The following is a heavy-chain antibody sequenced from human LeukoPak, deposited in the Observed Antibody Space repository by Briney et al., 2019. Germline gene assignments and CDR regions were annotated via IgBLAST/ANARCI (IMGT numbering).Heavy chain of an antibody. CDR2: MYYSGTT. Sequence: PGGSLRLSCTASGFTFRSYSMNWVRQPPGKGLEWMGSMYYSGTTYYNPSLKSRVTISVDTSKNQFSLKLSSVTAADTAVYYCASYCSGGRCDDWGQGTLVTVSS. J-gene: IGHJ4*02. V-gene: IGHV4-39*01. CDR1: GFTFRSYSMN. D-gene: IGHD2-15*01. CDR3: ASYCSGGRCDD.